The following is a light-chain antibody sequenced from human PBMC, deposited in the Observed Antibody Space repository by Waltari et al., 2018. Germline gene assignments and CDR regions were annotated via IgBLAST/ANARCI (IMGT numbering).Light chain of an antibody. CDR3: SSYASSSTPYV. Sequence: QSALTQPASVSGSPGQSITIPCTGTSSDVGGSNYVPWYQQPPGKAPKLMIYEVSNRPSGVSNRFSGSKSGNTASLTISGLQAEDEADYYCSSYASSSTPYVFGTGTKVTVL. V-gene: IGLV2-14*01. CDR2: EVS. CDR1: SSDVGGSNY. J-gene: IGLJ1*01.